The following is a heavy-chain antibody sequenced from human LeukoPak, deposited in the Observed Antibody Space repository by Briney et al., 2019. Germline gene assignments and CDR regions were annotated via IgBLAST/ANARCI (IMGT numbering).Heavy chain of an antibody. J-gene: IGHJ4*02. CDR1: GFTFSDYA. CDR3: AKGHRSSSSFFDS. Sequence: GGSLTLSCAASGFTFSDYAMSWVRQAPGRGLEWVSAINGRGDDTYYPDSVKGRFTISRDNSNNTLYLQMNSLRAEDTAVYYCAKGHRSSSSFFDSWGQGILVTVSS. CDR2: INGRGDDT. V-gene: IGHV3-23*01. D-gene: IGHD6-19*01.